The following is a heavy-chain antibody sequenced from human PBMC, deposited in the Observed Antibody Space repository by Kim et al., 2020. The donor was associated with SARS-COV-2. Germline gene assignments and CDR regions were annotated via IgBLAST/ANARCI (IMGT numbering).Heavy chain of an antibody. CDR3: ARPPEEMGSSWYFDL. CDR2: IDPSDSYT. J-gene: IGHJ2*01. CDR1: GYSFTSYW. V-gene: IGHV5-10-1*01. Sequence: GESLKISCKGSGYSFTSYWISWVRQMPGKGLEWMGRIDPSDSYTNYSPSFQGHVTISADKSISTAYLQWSSLKASDTAMYYCARPPEEMGSSWYFDLWGRGTLVTVSS. D-gene: IGHD6-13*01.